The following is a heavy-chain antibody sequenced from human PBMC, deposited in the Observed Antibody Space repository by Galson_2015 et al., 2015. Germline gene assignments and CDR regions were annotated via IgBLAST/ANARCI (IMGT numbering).Heavy chain of an antibody. CDR3: ASRACGTCGMNV. V-gene: IGHV3-72*01. CDR2: IKNKANSCIT. CDR1: GFTFSDRY. J-gene: IGHJ6*02. D-gene: IGHD2-15*01. Sequence: SLRLSCAASGFTFSDRYMDWVRQAPGKGLEWVGRIKNKANSCITDYAASVKGRFTISRDDSKNSLYLQMSSLKTEDTAVYYCASRACGTCGMNVWGQGTTVTVSS.